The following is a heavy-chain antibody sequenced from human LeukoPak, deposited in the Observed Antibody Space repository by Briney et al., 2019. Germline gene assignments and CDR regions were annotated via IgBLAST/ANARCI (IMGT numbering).Heavy chain of an antibody. J-gene: IGHJ3*02. D-gene: IGHD3-9*01. Sequence: GGSLRLSCTASEFTFSSYWMHWVRQAPGKGLVWVSRINGDGSITTYADSVKGRFTISRDNAKNSLYLQMNSLRAEDTALYYCAKDRLTGYQMGAFDIWGQGTMVTVSS. V-gene: IGHV3-74*01. CDR3: AKDRLTGYQMGAFDI. CDR2: INGDGSIT. CDR1: EFTFSSYW.